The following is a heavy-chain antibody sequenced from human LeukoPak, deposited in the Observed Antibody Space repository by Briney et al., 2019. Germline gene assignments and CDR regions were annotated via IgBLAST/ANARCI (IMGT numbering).Heavy chain of an antibody. CDR2: ISSNGNYI. CDR1: GFTFNTYA. V-gene: IGHV3-21*01. CDR3: AREHILTGFDY. Sequence: GGSLRLSCAASGFTFNTYAMNWVRQAPGKGLEWISSISSNGNYIYYADSLKGRFTVSRDNANNSLYVQMISLRAEDTAVYYCAREHILTGFDYWGQGTLVTVSS. J-gene: IGHJ4*02. D-gene: IGHD3-9*01.